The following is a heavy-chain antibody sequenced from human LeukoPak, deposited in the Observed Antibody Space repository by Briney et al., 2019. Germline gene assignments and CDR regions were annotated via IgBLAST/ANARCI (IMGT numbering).Heavy chain of an antibody. D-gene: IGHD6-13*01. CDR3: ARGEGSSWYGDWFDP. Sequence: ASVKVSCKASGGTFSSYAISWVRQATGQGLEWMGWMNPNSGNTGYAQKFQGRVTMTRNTSISTAYMELSSLRSEDTAVYYCARGEGSSWYGDWFDPWGQGTLVTVSS. CDR2: MNPNSGNT. V-gene: IGHV1-8*02. CDR1: GGTFSSYA. J-gene: IGHJ5*02.